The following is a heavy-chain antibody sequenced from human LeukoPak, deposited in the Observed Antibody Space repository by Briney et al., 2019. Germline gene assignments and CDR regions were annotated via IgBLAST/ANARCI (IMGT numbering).Heavy chain of an antibody. CDR1: GGTFISDA. CDR3: ARKMGGLRYFDWLPD. Sequence: GASVKVSCKASGGTFISDAIRWVRQAPGQGLEWMGGIIPIFGTANYAQKFQGRVTITADESTSTASMELSSLRSEDTDVYYCARKMGGLRYFDWLPDWGQGTLVTVSS. J-gene: IGHJ4*02. V-gene: IGHV1-69*13. D-gene: IGHD3-9*01. CDR2: IIPIFGTA.